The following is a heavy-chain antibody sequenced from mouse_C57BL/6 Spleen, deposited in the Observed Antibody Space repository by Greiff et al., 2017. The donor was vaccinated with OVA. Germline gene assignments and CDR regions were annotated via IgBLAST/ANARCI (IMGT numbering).Heavy chain of an antibody. V-gene: IGHV14-2*01. J-gene: IGHJ3*01. CDR2: IDPEDGET. CDR1: GFNIKDYY. Sequence: EVKVVESGAELVKPGASVKLSCTASGFNIKDYYMHWVKQRTEQGLEWIGRIDPEDGETKYAPKFQGKATITADTSSNTAYLQLSSLTSEDTAVYYCARRDSNYEGFAYWGQGTLVTVSA. D-gene: IGHD2-5*01. CDR3: ARRDSNYEGFAY.